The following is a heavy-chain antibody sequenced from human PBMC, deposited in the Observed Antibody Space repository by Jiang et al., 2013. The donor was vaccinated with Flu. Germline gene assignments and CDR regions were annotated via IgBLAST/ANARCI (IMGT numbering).Heavy chain of an antibody. V-gene: IGHV4-30-2*01. CDR1: GGSISSGGYS. CDR2: IYHSGST. J-gene: IGHJ5*02. CDR3: ARGGINYGDYENTHWFDP. D-gene: IGHD4-17*01. Sequence: GSGLVKPSQTLSLTCAVSGGSISSGGYSWSWIRQPPGKGLEWIGYIYHSGSTYYNPSLKSRVTISVDRSKNQFSLKLSSVTAADTAVYYCARGGINYGDYENTHWFDPWGQGTLVTVSS.